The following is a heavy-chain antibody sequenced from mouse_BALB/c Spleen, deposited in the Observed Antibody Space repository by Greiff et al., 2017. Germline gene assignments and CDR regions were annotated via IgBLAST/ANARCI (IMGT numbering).Heavy chain of an antibody. CDR1: GDSITSGY. CDR2: ISYSGST. CDR3: ARRGTGTFAY. Sequence: EVKLMESGPSLVKPSQTLSLTCSVTGDSITSGYWNWIRKFPGNKLEYMGYISYSGSTYYNPSLKSRISITRDTSKNQYYLQLNSVTTEDTATYYCARRGTGTFAYWGQGTLVTVSA. J-gene: IGHJ3*01. D-gene: IGHD4-1*01. V-gene: IGHV3-8*02.